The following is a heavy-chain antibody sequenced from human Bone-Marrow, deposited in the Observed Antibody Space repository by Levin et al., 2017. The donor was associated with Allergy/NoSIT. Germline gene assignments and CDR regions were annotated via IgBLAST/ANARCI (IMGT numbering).Heavy chain of an antibody. V-gene: IGHV3-64*01. D-gene: IGHD2/OR15-2a*01. J-gene: IGHJ4*02. CDR2: ISSNGGST. Sequence: GGSLRLSCAASGFTFSSYAMHWVRQAPGKGLEYVSAISSNGGSTYYANSVKGRFTISRDNSKNTLYLQMGSLRAEDMAVYYCARVFLLRADYWGQGTLVTVSS. CDR3: ARVFLLRADY. CDR1: GFTFSSYA.